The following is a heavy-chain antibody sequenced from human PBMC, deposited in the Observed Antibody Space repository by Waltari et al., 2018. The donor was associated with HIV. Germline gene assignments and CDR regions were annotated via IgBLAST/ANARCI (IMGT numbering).Heavy chain of an antibody. Sequence: QVQLQESGPGLVPPSETLSLTCAVPGYSISMGYYWGWIRQPPGKGLEWIGSIYHSGSTYYNPSLKSRVTISVDTSKNQFSLKLSSVTAADTAVYYCARGPYYDILTGYYPFDYWGQGTLVTVSS. CDR2: IYHSGST. CDR1: GYSISMGYY. J-gene: IGHJ4*02. D-gene: IGHD3-9*01. V-gene: IGHV4-38-2*01. CDR3: ARGPYYDILTGYYPFDY.